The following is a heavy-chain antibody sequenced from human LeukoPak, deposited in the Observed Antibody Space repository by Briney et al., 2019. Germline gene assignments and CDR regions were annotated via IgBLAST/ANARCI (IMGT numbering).Heavy chain of an antibody. CDR3: ASESSYYDFWSGYYTTDYYMDV. D-gene: IGHD3-3*01. J-gene: IGHJ6*03. Sequence: PSETLSLTCTVSGGSISSYYWSWIRQPAGKGLEWIGRIYTSGSTNYNPSLKSRVTISVDTSKNQFSLKLSSVTAADTAVYYCASESSYYDFWSGYYTTDYYMDVWGKGTTVTVSS. CDR1: GGSISSYY. CDR2: IYTSGST. V-gene: IGHV4-4*07.